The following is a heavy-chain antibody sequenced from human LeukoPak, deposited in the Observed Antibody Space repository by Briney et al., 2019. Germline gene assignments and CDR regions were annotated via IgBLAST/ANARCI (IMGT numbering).Heavy chain of an antibody. CDR3: AKDRIAVRPGWFDP. V-gene: IGHV3-33*06. Sequence: GGSLRLSCAASGFTFSSYGMNWVRQAPGKGLEWVAGIWYDGSNKYYADSVKGRFTISRDNSKNTLFLQTNSLRAEDTAVYYCAKDRIAVRPGWFDPWGQGNLVTVSS. CDR2: IWYDGSNK. J-gene: IGHJ5*02. D-gene: IGHD6-6*01. CDR1: GFTFSSYG.